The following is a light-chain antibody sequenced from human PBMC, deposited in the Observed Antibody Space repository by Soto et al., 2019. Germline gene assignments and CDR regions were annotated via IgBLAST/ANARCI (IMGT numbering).Light chain of an antibody. CDR3: QQYGSSPRT. V-gene: IGKV3-20*01. CDR2: DAS. CDR1: QSVSSSY. J-gene: IGKJ1*01. Sequence: EIVLTQSPGTLSFSPGERXXLXXXXSQSVSSSYLAWYQQKPGQAPRLLIYDASNRATGIPARFSGSGSGTDFTLTISRLEPEDFAVYYCQQYGSSPRTFGQGTKVDIK.